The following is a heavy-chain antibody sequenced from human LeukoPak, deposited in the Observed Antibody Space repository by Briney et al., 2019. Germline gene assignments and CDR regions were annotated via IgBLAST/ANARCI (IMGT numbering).Heavy chain of an antibody. CDR1: GFTFSSYS. V-gene: IGHV3-48*01. CDR2: ISSSSSTI. CDR3: ARDIGSSAFDI. J-gene: IGHJ3*02. D-gene: IGHD2-2*01. Sequence: GGSLRLSCAASGFTFSSYSMNWVRQAPGKGLEWVSYISSSSSTIYYADSVKGRFTISRDNAKNSLYLQMNSLRAEDTAVYYCARDIGSSAFDIWGQGTMVTVSS.